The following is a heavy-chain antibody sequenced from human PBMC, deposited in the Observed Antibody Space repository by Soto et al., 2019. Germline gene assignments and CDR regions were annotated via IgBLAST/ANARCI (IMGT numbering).Heavy chain of an antibody. J-gene: IGHJ5*02. CDR2: IIPIFGTA. D-gene: IGHD2-8*01. CDR3: ARGMARGTWFDP. Sequence: GASVKVSCKASGGTFSSYAISWVRQAPGQGLEWMGGIIPIFGTANYAQKFQGRVTITADESTSTAYMELSSLRSEDTAVYYCARGMARGTWFDPWGQGTLVTVS. V-gene: IGHV1-69*13. CDR1: GGTFSSYA.